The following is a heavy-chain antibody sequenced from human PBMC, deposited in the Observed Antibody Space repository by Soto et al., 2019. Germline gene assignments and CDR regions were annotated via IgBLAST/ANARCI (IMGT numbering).Heavy chain of an antibody. D-gene: IGHD4-17*01. J-gene: IGHJ5*02. CDR2: IYYSGST. CDR3: ARDDYHNWFDP. V-gene: IGHV4-61*01. CDR1: GVSVSSGSYY. Sequence: PSETLSLTCTVSGVSVSSGSYYWSWIRQPPGKGLEWIGYIYYSGSTNYNPSLKSRVTISVDTSKNQFSLKLSSVTAADTAVYYCARDDYHNWFDPWGQGTLVTVSS.